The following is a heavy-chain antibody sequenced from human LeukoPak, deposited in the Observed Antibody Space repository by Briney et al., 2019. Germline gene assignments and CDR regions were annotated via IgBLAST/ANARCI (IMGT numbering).Heavy chain of an antibody. CDR1: GYTFTDYF. V-gene: IGHV1-2*02. CDR3: PRAQYLTAPAGTFANS. Sequence: GASVKVSCKASGYTFTDYFLHWVRRAPGQAFELMGWINPNSGATHYIQSFQGRVTMTRDTSLSIAYLQLNSLTSDDTAMYYCPRAQYLTAPAGTFANSWGQGTLVTVSS. J-gene: IGHJ4*02. CDR2: INPNSGAT. D-gene: IGHD6-13*01.